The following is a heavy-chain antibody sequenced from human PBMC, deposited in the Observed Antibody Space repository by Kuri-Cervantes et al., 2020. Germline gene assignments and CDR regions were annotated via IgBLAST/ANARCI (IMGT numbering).Heavy chain of an antibody. CDR1: GGSISSHY. Sequence: SETLSLTCTVSGGSISSHYWSWIRQPTGKGLEWIGYFYYSGSSNNNPSLKSQVTISVDTSKHQLSLKLSSVPAADTAVYFCARVAAGTGTFSYWGQGTLVTVSS. CDR3: ARVAAGTGTFSY. J-gene: IGHJ4*02. CDR2: FYYSGSS. D-gene: IGHD6-13*01. V-gene: IGHV4-59*11.